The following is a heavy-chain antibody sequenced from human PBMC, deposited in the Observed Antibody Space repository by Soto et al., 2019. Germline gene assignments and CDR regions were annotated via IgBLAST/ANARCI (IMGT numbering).Heavy chain of an antibody. D-gene: IGHD6-19*01. CDR1: GFTFTDYA. Sequence: EVQVLESGGGLVQPGGSLRLSCAASGFTFTDYAMNWVRQAPGKGLEWVSTISGSGANTYYADSVRGRFTISRDNSKNTLSLQMSSLRAEDTDVYYCEKDGKHSNGWWAAFEIWGQGTVVTVS. CDR3: EKDGKHSNGWWAAFEI. V-gene: IGHV3-23*01. CDR2: ISGSGANT. J-gene: IGHJ3*02.